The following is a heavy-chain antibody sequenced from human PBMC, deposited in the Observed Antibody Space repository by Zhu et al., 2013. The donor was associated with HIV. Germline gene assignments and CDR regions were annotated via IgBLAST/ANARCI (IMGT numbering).Heavy chain of an antibody. J-gene: IGHJ4*02. V-gene: IGHV1-2*02. CDR3: TRTYYYDSSGYPFDY. CDR1: GYTFTGYF. D-gene: IGHD3-22*01. CDR2: INPNSGGT. Sequence: QVQLVQSAAEVTKPGASVKVSCKASGYTFTGYFLHWVRQAPGQGLEWMGWINPNSGGTNYAQKFQGRVTMTRDTSISTAYMELSRLRSDDTAVYYCTRTYYYDSSGYPFDYWGQGTLVTVSS.